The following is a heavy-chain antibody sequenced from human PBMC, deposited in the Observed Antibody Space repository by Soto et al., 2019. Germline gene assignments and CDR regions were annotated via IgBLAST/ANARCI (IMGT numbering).Heavy chain of an antibody. CDR2: IYHSGST. CDR3: ARVTSIGYCSGGSCYYFDY. D-gene: IGHD2-15*01. V-gene: IGHV4-4*02. CDR1: GGSISSSNW. J-gene: IGHJ4*02. Sequence: PSETLSLTCAVSGGSISSSNWLSWFLQPPWKGLEWIGEIYHSGSTNYNPSLKSRVTISVDKSKNQFSLKLSSVTAADTAVYYCARVTSIGYCSGGSCYYFDYWGQGTLVTVSS.